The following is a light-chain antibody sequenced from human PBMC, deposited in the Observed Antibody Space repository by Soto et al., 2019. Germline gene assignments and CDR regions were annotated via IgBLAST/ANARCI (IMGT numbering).Light chain of an antibody. Sequence: DIQMTQSPSSLSASVGDRVTITCQASQDISDSLNWYQQKPGKAPNLVIYTASNLETGVPSRFSGSGSGTHFAFTISSLQPEDIATYYCQQYDDRPLTFGGGTKVEIK. CDR1: QDISDS. CDR3: QQYDDRPLT. CDR2: TAS. J-gene: IGKJ4*01. V-gene: IGKV1-33*01.